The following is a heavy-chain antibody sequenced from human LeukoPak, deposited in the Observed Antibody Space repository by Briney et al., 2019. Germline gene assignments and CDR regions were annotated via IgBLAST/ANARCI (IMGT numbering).Heavy chain of an antibody. Sequence: GASVKVSCKASGYTFTSYDINWVRQDTGQGLEWMGWMNPNSGNTGYVEKFQGRVNMTRDASISTAYMELSSLRSEDTAVYYCARGFTSGWYANWFDPWGQGTLVTVSS. J-gene: IGHJ5*02. D-gene: IGHD6-19*01. CDR3: ARGFTSGWYANWFDP. CDR2: MNPNSGNT. CDR1: GYTFTSYD. V-gene: IGHV1-8*01.